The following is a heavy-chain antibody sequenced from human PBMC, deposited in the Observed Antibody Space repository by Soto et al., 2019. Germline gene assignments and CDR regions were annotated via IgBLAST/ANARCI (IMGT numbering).Heavy chain of an antibody. V-gene: IGHV3-30-3*01. J-gene: IGHJ3*02. CDR1: GFTFSSYA. D-gene: IGHD2-21*01. CDR3: ASSIGAGEHDAFDI. Sequence: GGSLRLSCAASGFTFSSYAMHWVRQAPGKGLEWVAVISYDGSNKYYADSVKGRSTISRDNSKNTLYLQMNSLRAEDTAVYYCASSIGAGEHDAFDIWGQGTMVTVSS. CDR2: ISYDGSNK.